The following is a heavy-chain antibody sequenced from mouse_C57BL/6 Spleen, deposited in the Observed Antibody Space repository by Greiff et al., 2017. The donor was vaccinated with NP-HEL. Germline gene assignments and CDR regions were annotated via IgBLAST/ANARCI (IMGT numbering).Heavy chain of an antibody. J-gene: IGHJ2*01. CDR1: GYSITSGYY. CDR3: ARGVLLRSLDY. CDR2: ISYDGSN. Sequence: VQLQQSGPGLVKPSQSLSLTCSVTGYSITSGYYWNWIRQFPGNKLEWMGYISYDGSNNYNPSLKNRISITRDTSKNQFFLKLNSVTTEDTATYYCARGVLLRSLDYWGQGTTLTVSS. V-gene: IGHV3-6*01. D-gene: IGHD1-1*01.